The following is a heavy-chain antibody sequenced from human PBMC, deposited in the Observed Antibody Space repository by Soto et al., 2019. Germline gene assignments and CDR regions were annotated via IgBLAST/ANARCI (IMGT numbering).Heavy chain of an antibody. D-gene: IGHD2-2*01. Sequence: QVQLVQSGAEVKKPGSSVKVSCKASGGTFSSYAISWVRQAPGQGLEWMGGIIPIFGTANYAQKFQGRVTITADESTSTAYMELSSLRSEDTAVYYCARGIVVPAAIASYYSYGMDVWGQGTTVTVSS. V-gene: IGHV1-69*01. CDR3: ARGIVVPAAIASYYSYGMDV. CDR2: IIPIFGTA. CDR1: GGTFSSYA. J-gene: IGHJ6*02.